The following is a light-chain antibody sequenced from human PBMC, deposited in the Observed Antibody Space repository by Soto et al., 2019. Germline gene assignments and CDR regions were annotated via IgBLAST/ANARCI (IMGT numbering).Light chain of an antibody. Sequence: EIVMTQSPATLSVSPGERATLSCRASQSVSSNLAWYQQKPGQAPRLLIYGASTRATGIPARFSGSGSGTAFTLTISSLQSEDFAVYYCQQYNNWPPGVVTFGPGTKVDIK. V-gene: IGKV3-15*01. CDR3: QQYNNWPPGVVT. CDR1: QSVSSN. J-gene: IGKJ3*01. CDR2: GAS.